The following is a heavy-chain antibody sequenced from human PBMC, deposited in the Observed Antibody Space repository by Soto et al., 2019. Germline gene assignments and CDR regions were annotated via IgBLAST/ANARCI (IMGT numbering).Heavy chain of an antibody. Sequence: GEALKSSGKGSGDNVASYWICWVHQMPGKGLEWMGIIYPGDSDTRYSPSFQGQVTISADKSISTAYLQWSSLKASDTAIYYCARQGGSYYSDYWGQGTLVTVSS. V-gene: IGHV5-51*07. D-gene: IGHD1-26*01. CDR1: GDNVASYW. CDR2: IYPGDSDT. CDR3: ARQGGSYYSDY. J-gene: IGHJ4*02.